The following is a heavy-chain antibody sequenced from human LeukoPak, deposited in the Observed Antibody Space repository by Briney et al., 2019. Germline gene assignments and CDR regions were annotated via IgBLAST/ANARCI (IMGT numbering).Heavy chain of an antibody. CDR3: ARAKGIAVAGTVSV. J-gene: IGHJ4*02. CDR1: GYTFTGYY. D-gene: IGHD6-19*01. Sequence: ASVKVSCKSSGYTFTGYYMHWVRQAPGQGLEWMGCINPNSGGTNYAQKFQGRVTMTRDTSIRTAYMELSRLRSDDTAVYCCARAKGIAVAGTVSVWGQGTLVTVSS. CDR2: INPNSGGT. V-gene: IGHV1-2*02.